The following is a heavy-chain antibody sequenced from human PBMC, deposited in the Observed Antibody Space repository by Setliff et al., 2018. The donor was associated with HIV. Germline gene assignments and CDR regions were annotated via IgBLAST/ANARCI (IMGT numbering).Heavy chain of an antibody. CDR1: GFTFSDYY. D-gene: IGHD2-15*01. J-gene: IGHJ6*03. V-gene: IGHV1-2*02. CDR3: ARDRAYCSSGSCYRPLVYYFYYMDV. CDR2: VRPYNADK. Sequence: ASVKVSCKASGFTFSDYYMHWVRQAPGQGLEWMGWVRPYNADKNYAQKFQGRVTMTSDTSISTAYLELSGLTSDDTATYYCARDRAYCSSGSCYRPLVYYFYYMDVWGTGTTVTVSS.